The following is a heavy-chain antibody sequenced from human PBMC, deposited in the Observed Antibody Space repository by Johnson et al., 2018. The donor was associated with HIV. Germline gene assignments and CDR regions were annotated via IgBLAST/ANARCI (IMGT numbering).Heavy chain of an antibody. D-gene: IGHD2-2*02. CDR1: AFPFDDHA. Sequence: VLLVESGGGLVQPGRCLRLSCAASAFPFDDHALHWVRQTPGKGLQWFSIILKGRFTISRDNAKNDLDLQMNRLRAEDTAVYYCASLPWGFYTFDMWGPGTMVTVS. J-gene: IGHJ3*02. V-gene: IGHV3-9*01. CDR3: ASLPWGFYTFDM. CDR2: I.